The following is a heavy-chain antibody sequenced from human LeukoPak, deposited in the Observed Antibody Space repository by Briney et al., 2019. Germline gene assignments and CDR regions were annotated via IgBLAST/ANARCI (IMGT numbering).Heavy chain of an antibody. V-gene: IGHV3-30*18. CDR2: ISYDGSNK. CDR3: AKATDDYYNYYGMDV. D-gene: IGHD4-11*01. J-gene: IGHJ6*02. Sequence: GRSLRLSCAASGFTFSSYGMHWVRQAPGKGLEWVAVISYDGSNKYYADSVKGRFTISRDNSKNTLYLQMNSLRAEDTAVYYCAKATDDYYNYYGMDVWGQGTTVTVSS. CDR1: GFTFSSYG.